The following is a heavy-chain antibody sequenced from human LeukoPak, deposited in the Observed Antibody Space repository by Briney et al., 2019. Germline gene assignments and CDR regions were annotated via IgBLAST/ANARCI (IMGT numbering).Heavy chain of an antibody. CDR1: GFTFSDYW. Sequence: GGSLRLSCAASGFTFSDYWMSWVRQAPGQGLEWVAKINQDGREQHFVDSVKGRFTISRDNAKNSLFLQMDSPRAEDTAVYYCTGGALDYWGQGALVTVSS. V-gene: IGHV3-7*04. CDR2: INQDGREQ. J-gene: IGHJ4*02. CDR3: TGGALDY.